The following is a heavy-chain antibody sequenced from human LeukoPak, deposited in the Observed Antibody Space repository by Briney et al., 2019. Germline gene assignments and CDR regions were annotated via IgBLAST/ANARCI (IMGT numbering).Heavy chain of an antibody. J-gene: IGHJ4*02. Sequence: SETLSLTCTVSGGSISSSSYYWGWIRQPPGKGLEWIGSIYYSGSTYYNPSLKSRVTISVDTSKNQFSLKLSSVTAADTAVHYCARLPNGAMVRVSLPSYFDYWGQGTLVTVSS. CDR1: GGSISSSSYY. D-gene: IGHD5-18*01. CDR3: ARLPNGAMVRVSLPSYFDY. CDR2: IYYSGST. V-gene: IGHV4-39*01.